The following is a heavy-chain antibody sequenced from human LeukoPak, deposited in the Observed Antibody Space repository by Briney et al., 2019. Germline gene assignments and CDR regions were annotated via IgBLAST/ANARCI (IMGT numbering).Heavy chain of an antibody. CDR1: GFTFSSYG. Sequence: PGGSLRLSCAASGFTFSSYGMHWVRQAPGKGLEWVAVISYDGSNKYYADSVKGRFTISRDNSKNTLYLQMNSLRAEDTAVYYCANMEAYSGYDSSPLAYYYGMDVWGQGTTVTVSS. V-gene: IGHV3-30*18. CDR3: ANMEAYSGYDSSPLAYYYGMDV. CDR2: ISYDGSNK. D-gene: IGHD5-12*01. J-gene: IGHJ6*02.